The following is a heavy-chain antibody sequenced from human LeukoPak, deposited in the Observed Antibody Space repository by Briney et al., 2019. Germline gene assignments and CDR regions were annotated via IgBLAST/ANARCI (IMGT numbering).Heavy chain of an antibody. J-gene: IGHJ2*01. CDR2: IYTSGST. CDR1: GGSISSYY. CDR3: ARDPQLINDYGDYWYFDL. V-gene: IGHV4-4*07. Sequence: SETLSLTCTVSGGSISSYYWSWIRQPAGKRLEWIGRIYTSGSTNYNPSLKSRVTMSVDTSKNQFSLKLSSVTAADTAVYYCARDPQLINDYGDYWYFDLWGRGTLVTVSS. D-gene: IGHD4-17*01.